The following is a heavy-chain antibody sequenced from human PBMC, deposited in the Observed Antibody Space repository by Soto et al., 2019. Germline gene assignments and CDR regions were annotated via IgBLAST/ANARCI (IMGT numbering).Heavy chain of an antibody. Sequence: SVKVSCKASGYTFTSYGISWVRQAPGQGLEWMGGIIPIFGTANYAQKFQGRVTITADESTSTAYMELSSLRSEDTAVYYCARVVPAIQLSDYYHDGMDFWGQRTTVT. CDR2: IIPIFGTA. V-gene: IGHV1-69*13. CDR1: GYTFTSYG. J-gene: IGHJ6*02. D-gene: IGHD2-21*02. CDR3: ARVVPAIQLSDYYHDGMDF.